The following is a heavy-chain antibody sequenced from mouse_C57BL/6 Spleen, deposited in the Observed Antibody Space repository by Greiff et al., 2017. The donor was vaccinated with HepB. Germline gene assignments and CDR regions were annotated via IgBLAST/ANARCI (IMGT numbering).Heavy chain of an antibody. CDR3: ARSLFYYGNSDYFDY. CDR2: ISSGSSTI. V-gene: IGHV5-17*01. J-gene: IGHJ2*01. CDR1: GFTFSDYG. D-gene: IGHD2-1*01. Sequence: VQLKESGGGLVKPGGSLKLSCAASGFTFSDYGMHWVRQAPEKGLEWVAYISSGSSTIYYADTVKGRFTISRDNAKNTLFLQMTSLRSEDTAMYYCARSLFYYGNSDYFDYWGQGTTLTVSS.